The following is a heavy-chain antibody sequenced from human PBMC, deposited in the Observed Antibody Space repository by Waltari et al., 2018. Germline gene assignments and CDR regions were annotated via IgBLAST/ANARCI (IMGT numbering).Heavy chain of an antibody. CDR1: GVSFSDYY. J-gene: IGHJ5*02. D-gene: IGHD3-3*01. CDR3: ARGTTIFGLRWFDP. CDR2: INHSGSA. Sequence: QVQLQQWGAGLSKPSETLSLTCTFSGVSFSDYYWTWIRQPPGKGLEWIGEINHSGSAKYNPSLMSRVTISVDTSKNQISLKMNSMSAADTAVYYCARGTTIFGLRWFDPWGQGTLVTVSS. V-gene: IGHV4-34*01.